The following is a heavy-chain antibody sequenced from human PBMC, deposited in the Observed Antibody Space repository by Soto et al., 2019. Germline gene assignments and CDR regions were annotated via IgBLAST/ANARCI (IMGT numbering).Heavy chain of an antibody. CDR3: ARGRVEDSSGWATYFDY. V-gene: IGHV3-64*01. CDR2: INTNGVNT. D-gene: IGHD6-19*01. CDR1: GFTFSGYS. J-gene: IGHJ4*02. Sequence: EVQLVESGGGLVQPGGSLRLSCAASGFTFSGYSMFWVRQAPGKGLEYVSAINTNGVNTFYAKSVKGRFTISRDNFKNTVYLQMGSLRAEDMAVYYCARGRVEDSSGWATYFDYWGQGTLVTVSS.